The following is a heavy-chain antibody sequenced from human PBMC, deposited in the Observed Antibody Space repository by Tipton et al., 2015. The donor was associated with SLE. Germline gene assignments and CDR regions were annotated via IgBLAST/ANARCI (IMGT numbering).Heavy chain of an antibody. V-gene: IGHV4-4*07. Sequence: LRLSCATSGFTFSSYALSWVRRAPGKGLEWIGRIYTSGSTNYNPSLESRVTMSVDTSKNQFSLKLSSVTAADTAVYYCARDHPVAGPFDYWGQGTLVTVSS. D-gene: IGHD6-19*01. CDR3: ARDHPVAGPFDY. J-gene: IGHJ4*02. CDR1: GFTFSSYA. CDR2: IYTSGST.